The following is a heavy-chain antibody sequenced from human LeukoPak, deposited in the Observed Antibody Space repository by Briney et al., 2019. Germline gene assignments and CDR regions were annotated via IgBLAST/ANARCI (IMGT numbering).Heavy chain of an antibody. D-gene: IGHD5-24*01. CDR1: GFTFSSYW. V-gene: IGHV3-7*01. J-gene: IGHJ6*02. Sequence: GGSLRLSCAASGFTFSSYWMSWVRQAPGKGLEWVANIKQDGSEKYYVDSVKGRFTISRDSAKNSLYLQMNSLRAEDTAVYYCAREVRDGYNWDYYYGMDVWGQGTTVTVSS. CDR3: AREVRDGYNWDYYYGMDV. CDR2: IKQDGSEK.